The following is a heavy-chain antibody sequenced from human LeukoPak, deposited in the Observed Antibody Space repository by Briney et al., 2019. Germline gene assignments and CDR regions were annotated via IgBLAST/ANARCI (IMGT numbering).Heavy chain of an antibody. D-gene: IGHD1-1*01. CDR1: GGFFSGYY. Sequence: SSETLSLTCAVYGGFFSGYYWSWIRQPPGKGLEWIGEINHSGSTNYNPSLKSRVTISVDTSKNQFSLKLGSVTAADTAVYYCASRNWNDDYWGQGTLVTVSS. J-gene: IGHJ4*02. CDR2: INHSGST. CDR3: ASRNWNDDY. V-gene: IGHV4-34*01.